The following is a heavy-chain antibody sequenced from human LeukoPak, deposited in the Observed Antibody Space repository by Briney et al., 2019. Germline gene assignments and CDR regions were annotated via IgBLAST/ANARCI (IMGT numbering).Heavy chain of an antibody. CDR2: YYYSGST. CDR3: ARTTEDCSSTSCYQYWFDP. V-gene: IGHV4-59*01. J-gene: IGHJ5*02. D-gene: IGHD2-2*01. CDR1: CGSISSYY. Sequence: SETLSLICSVSCGSISSYYWNWFLRPPGKGLEGIGYYYYSGSTNYNPSLKSRVTISVDTSKNQFSLKLNSVTAADPAVYYCARTTEDCSSTSCYQYWFDPWGQGTLVTVSS.